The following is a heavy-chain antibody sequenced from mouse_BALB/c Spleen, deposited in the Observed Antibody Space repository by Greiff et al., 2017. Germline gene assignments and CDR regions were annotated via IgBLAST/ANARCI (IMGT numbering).Heavy chain of an antibody. CDR1: GFNIKDYY. CDR2: IDPENGNT. CDR3: ASRLWFDY. J-gene: IGHJ2*01. D-gene: IGHD1-1*02. Sequence: VQLQQSGAELVRPGALVKLSCKASGFNIKDYYMHWVKQRPEQGLEWIGWIDPENGNTIYDPKFQGKASITADTSSNTAYLQLSSLTSEDTAVYYCASRLWFDYWGRGTTLTVSS. V-gene: IGHV14-1*02.